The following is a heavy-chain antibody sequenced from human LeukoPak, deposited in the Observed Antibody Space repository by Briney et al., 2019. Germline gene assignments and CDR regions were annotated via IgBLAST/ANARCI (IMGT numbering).Heavy chain of an antibody. CDR2: ISSDGTTT. J-gene: IGHJ4*02. V-gene: IGHV3-74*01. CDR3: AGRWSFDY. CDR1: GFTFSNDW. D-gene: IGHD2-15*01. Sequence: GGSLRLSCAVSGFTFSNDWMHWVRQGPGKGLVWNSRISSDGTTTDYADSVKGRFTISRDNAKNTLYLQMDSLRAEDTAVYYCAGRWSFDYWGQGALVTVSS.